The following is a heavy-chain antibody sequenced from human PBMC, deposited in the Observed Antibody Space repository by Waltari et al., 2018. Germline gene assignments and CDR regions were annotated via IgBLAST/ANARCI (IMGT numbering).Heavy chain of an antibody. CDR3: ARKAGSGYPYGPFYYDN. D-gene: IGHD5-12*01. Sequence: EVHLAESGGGVVQPGGSRRRPCTGSGVRFGDYWMHGARQAPGKGLEWVSRINVDGGYISYGDSVKGRFTISRDNAKNTVFLQLNSLRADDTAVYFCARKAGSGYPYGPFYYDNWGQGTLVTVSS. J-gene: IGHJ4*02. CDR1: GVRFGDYW. CDR2: INVDGGYI. V-gene: IGHV3-74*01.